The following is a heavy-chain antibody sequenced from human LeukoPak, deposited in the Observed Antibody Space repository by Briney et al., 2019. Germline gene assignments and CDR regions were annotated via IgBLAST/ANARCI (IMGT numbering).Heavy chain of an antibody. CDR3: AKTGSSSWGYFDY. D-gene: IGHD6-13*01. J-gene: IGHJ4*02. CDR1: GFTFSSYG. Sequence: PGGSLRLSCAASGFTFSSYGMHWVRQAPGKRLEWVAFIRYDGSNKYYADSVKGRFTISRDNSKNTLYLQMNSLRAEDTAVYYCAKTGSSSWGYFDYWGQGTLVTVSS. V-gene: IGHV3-30*02. CDR2: IRYDGSNK.